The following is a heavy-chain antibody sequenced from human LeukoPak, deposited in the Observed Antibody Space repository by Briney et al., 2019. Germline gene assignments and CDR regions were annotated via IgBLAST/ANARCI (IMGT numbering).Heavy chain of an antibody. Sequence: SETLSLTCTVSGGSITSNNYYWGWVRQPPGKGLEWIGTMYSSGSTYHNPSLKSRVTMSVDTSKNQFSLRLSSVTAADTAVYYCARPAAPGTFYYCMDVWGKGTTVTVSS. J-gene: IGHJ6*03. CDR1: GGSITSNNYY. CDR3: ARPAAPGTFYYCMDV. CDR2: MYSSGST. D-gene: IGHD3-10*01. V-gene: IGHV4-39*01.